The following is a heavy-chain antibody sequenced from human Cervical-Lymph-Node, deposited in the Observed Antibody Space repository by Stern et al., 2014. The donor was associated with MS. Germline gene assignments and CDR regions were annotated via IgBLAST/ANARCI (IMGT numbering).Heavy chain of an antibody. CDR3: ARDRGSHSDY. CDR2: ISTDTGGA. CDR1: GYSFTAYF. D-gene: IGHD1-26*01. Sequence: VQLEESGAEVKKPGASVKVSCKASGYSFTAYFIHWVRQAPGQGLEWMGWISTDTGGANYALRFQGRVTNTRDTSISTTYMDLSRLRSDDTAVYYCARDRGSHSDYWGQGTLVTVSS. J-gene: IGHJ4*02. V-gene: IGHV1-2*02.